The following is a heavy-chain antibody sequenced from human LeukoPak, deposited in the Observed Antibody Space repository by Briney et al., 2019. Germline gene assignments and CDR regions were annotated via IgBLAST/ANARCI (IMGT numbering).Heavy chain of an antibody. CDR3: ARDGAGYESGGYNLSLGY. CDR1: GYSFTSYG. Sequence: ASVKVSCKASGYSFTSYGLTWVRQAPGQGLEWMGWINTYNGSTNYAQNFQGRITMTTDTTTSTAYMELRSLRFDDTAEYYCARDGAGYESGGYNLSLGYWGQGTLVTVSS. V-gene: IGHV1-18*01. D-gene: IGHD1-14*01. CDR2: INTYNGST. J-gene: IGHJ4*02.